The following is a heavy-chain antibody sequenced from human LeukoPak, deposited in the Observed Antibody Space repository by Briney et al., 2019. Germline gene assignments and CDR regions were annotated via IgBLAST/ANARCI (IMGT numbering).Heavy chain of an antibody. Sequence: SETLSLTCTVSGVSISDYYWSWVRQPPGKGLEWIGDIYYTGSTDYNPSLKSRVTMSVDTSKNQFSLNLRSVTATDTAVYYCARRTYYDTLTGYNYWYFDLWGRGTLVTVSS. CDR2: IYYTGST. J-gene: IGHJ2*01. D-gene: IGHD3-9*01. V-gene: IGHV4-59*01. CDR1: GVSISDYY. CDR3: ARRTYYDTLTGYNYWYFDL.